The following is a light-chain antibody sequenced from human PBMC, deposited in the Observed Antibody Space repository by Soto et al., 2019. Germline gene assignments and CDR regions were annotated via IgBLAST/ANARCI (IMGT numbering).Light chain of an antibody. CDR3: QKYHSAPRT. V-gene: IGKV1-27*01. CDR1: QGIRNY. CDR2: AAS. Sequence: DIQMTQSPSSLSASVGDRVTITCRASQGIRNYLAWYQQKPGKVPKLLIYAASTLQSGVPSRFSGSGSGTDFTLTISSLQPEDVAIYYCQKYHSAPRTFGQGPKVEIK. J-gene: IGKJ1*01.